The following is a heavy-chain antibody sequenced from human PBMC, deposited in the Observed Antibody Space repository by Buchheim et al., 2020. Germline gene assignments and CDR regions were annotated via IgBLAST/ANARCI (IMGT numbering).Heavy chain of an antibody. D-gene: IGHD3-10*01. CDR3: EREGMDPSFYHYYYGMDV. CDR1: GFTFSDYW. CDR2: INGDGAGT. V-gene: IGHV3-74*01. Sequence: EVQLAETGGGLVQPGGSLRLSCTVSGFTFSDYWMHWVRQVPGQGLVWVARINGDGAGTAYADSVKGRFTISRDHAKSTLYLQMNSVRADDTAVYYGEREGMDPSFYHYYYGMDVWGQGTT. J-gene: IGHJ6*02.